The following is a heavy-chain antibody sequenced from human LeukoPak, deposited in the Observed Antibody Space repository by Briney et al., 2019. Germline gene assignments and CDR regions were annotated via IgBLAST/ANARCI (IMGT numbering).Heavy chain of an antibody. CDR3: ASAAKQLWPLCFDY. CDR1: GGSISSSSYY. V-gene: IGHV4-39*01. Sequence: SETLSLTCTVSGGSISSSSYYWGWIRQPPGKGLEWIGSIYYSGSTYYNPSLKSRVTISVDTSKNQFSLKLSSVTAADTAVYYCASAAKQLWPLCFDYWGQGTLVTVSS. J-gene: IGHJ4*02. D-gene: IGHD5-18*01. CDR2: IYYSGST.